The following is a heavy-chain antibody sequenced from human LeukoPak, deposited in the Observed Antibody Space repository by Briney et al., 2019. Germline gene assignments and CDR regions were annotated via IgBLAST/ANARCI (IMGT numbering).Heavy chain of an antibody. V-gene: IGHV3-21*06. Sequence: GGSLRLSCAVSGFTFSSYSMNWVRQAPGKGQEWVSSMSGSIGYMDYADSVKGRFTISRDNAKNSLYLQMNSLRADDTAIYYCARLLTNYYYMDVWGKGTTVTVSS. J-gene: IGHJ6*03. CDR2: MSGSIGYM. CDR1: GFTFSSYS. CDR3: ARLLTNYYYMDV.